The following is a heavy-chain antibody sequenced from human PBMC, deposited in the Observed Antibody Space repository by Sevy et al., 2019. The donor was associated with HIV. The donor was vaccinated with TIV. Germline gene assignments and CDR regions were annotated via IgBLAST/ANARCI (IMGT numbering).Heavy chain of an antibody. CDR3: ARGAAYYDFWSGYYIGSYYYYGMDV. D-gene: IGHD3-3*01. CDR2: INHSGST. J-gene: IGHJ6*02. Sequence: SETLSLTCAVYGGSFSGYYWSWIRQPPGKGLEWIGEINHSGSTNYNPSLKSRVTISVDTSKNQFSLELSSVTAADTAVYYCARGAAYYDFWSGYYIGSYYYYGMDVWGQGTTVTVSS. V-gene: IGHV4-34*01. CDR1: GGSFSGYY.